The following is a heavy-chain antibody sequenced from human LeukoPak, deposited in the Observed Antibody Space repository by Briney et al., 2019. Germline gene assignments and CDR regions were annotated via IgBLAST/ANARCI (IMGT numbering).Heavy chain of an antibody. CDR2: VYIGGAT. CDR3: ARGDGYNYFDS. V-gene: IGHV3-66*01. J-gene: IGHJ4*02. CDR1: GLTVSSNY. Sequence: GGSLRLSCAASGLTVSSNYMSWVRQAPGKGLEWVSVVYIGGATYYADSVKGRFTISRDNSKNTLYLQMNSLRAEDTAVYYCARGDGYNYFDSWGQGTLVTVSS. D-gene: IGHD5-24*01.